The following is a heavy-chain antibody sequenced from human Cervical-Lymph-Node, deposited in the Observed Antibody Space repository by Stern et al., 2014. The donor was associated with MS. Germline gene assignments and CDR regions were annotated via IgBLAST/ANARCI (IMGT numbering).Heavy chain of an antibody. CDR1: GFTFGDYA. Sequence: EVQLEASGGCLVQPGRSLRLSCTASGFTFGDYAMSWFCQAPGEGLEWVGFIRSTAYGGTTEYAASLTCRLTISRDDCNSISYIQMNSLKTEDTAVYYCTRYGVVMTFDYWGQGTLVTVSS. D-gene: IGHD3-3*01. CDR2: IRSTAYGGTT. V-gene: IGHV3-49*03. CDR3: TRYGVVMTFDY. J-gene: IGHJ4*02.